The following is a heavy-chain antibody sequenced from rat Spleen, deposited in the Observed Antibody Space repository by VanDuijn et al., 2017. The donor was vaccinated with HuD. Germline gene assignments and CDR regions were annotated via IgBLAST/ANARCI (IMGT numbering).Heavy chain of an antibody. V-gene: IGHV3-3*01. J-gene: IGHJ2*01. CDR2: IDNGGST. CDR1: GYSITSSYR. D-gene: IGHD1-12*02. Sequence: EVQLLESGPGLVKPSQSLSLTCSVTGYSITSSYRWNWIRKLPGNKLEWMGYIDNGGSTNYNPSLRSRISITRDTSKNQFFLRVNSVTSEDTATYYCDASYDGTYFYFNSWGQGVMVTVSS. CDR3: DASYDGTYFYFNS.